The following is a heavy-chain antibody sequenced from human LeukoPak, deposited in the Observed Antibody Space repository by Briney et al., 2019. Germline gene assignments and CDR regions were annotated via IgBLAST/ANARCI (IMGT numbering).Heavy chain of an antibody. CDR1: GFTFSNYA. V-gene: IGHV3-23*01. Sequence: GGSLRLSCAASGFTFSNYAMNWVRQAPGKGLEWVSGTSAGGAGTYYADSVKGRFTISRDNSKNTLYLQMNSLRVEDTAVYYCAKETGQWLLRLGLEIWGQGTMVTVSS. CDR2: TSAGGAGT. D-gene: IGHD6-19*01. J-gene: IGHJ3*02. CDR3: AKETGQWLLRLGLEI.